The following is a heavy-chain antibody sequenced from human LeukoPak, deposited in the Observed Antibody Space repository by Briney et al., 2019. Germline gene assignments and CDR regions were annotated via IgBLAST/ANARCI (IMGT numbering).Heavy chain of an antibody. CDR3: ARDKGWTWIRENDAFDI. D-gene: IGHD5-18*01. CDR2: IYYSGST. V-gene: IGHV4-39*07. J-gene: IGHJ3*02. Sequence: SQTLSLTCAVSGGSISSSSYYWGWIRQPPGKGLEWIGSIYYSGSTYYNPSLKSRVTISVDTSKNQFSLKLSSVTAADTAVYYCARDKGWTWIRENDAFDIWGQGTMVTVSS. CDR1: GGSISSSSYY.